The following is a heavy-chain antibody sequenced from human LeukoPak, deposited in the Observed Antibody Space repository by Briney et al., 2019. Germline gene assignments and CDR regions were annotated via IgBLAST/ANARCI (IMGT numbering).Heavy chain of an antibody. Sequence: PGGSLRLSCAASGFTFSSYAMHWVRQAPGKGLEWVAVMSYDGSNKYYADSVKGRFTISRDNSKNTLYLQMNSLRAEDTAVYYCAAGYSSGWPFDYWGQGTLVTVSS. V-gene: IGHV3-30*04. CDR2: MSYDGSNK. D-gene: IGHD6-19*01. CDR3: AAGYSSGWPFDY. J-gene: IGHJ4*02. CDR1: GFTFSSYA.